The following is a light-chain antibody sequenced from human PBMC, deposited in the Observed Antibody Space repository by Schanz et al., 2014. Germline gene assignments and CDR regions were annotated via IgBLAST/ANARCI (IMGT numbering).Light chain of an antibody. CDR2: DVD. Sequence: QSALTQPASVSGSPGQSITVSCTGTSSDVGSYNLVSWYQHHPGKAPKLILYDVDRRPSGVSNRFSGSKSGNTASLTISGLQAEDEAEYYCSSYTSSNTVVVCGGGTKLTVL. J-gene: IGLJ2*01. CDR3: SSYTSSNTVVV. CDR1: SSDVGSYNL. V-gene: IGLV2-14*02.